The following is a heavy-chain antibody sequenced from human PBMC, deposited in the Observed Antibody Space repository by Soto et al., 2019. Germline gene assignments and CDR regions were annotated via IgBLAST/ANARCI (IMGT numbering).Heavy chain of an antibody. CDR2: IHHSGGT. D-gene: IGHD4-17*01. CDR1: GGSISSSNW. J-gene: IGHJ4*02. Sequence: QVQLQESGPGLVKPSVTLSLTCAVSGGSISSSNWWSWVRQSPGKGLEWIGEIHHSGGTNYNPSLKSQVTMSVDGSKNQFSLRVTSVTAEDTAMYSGVGRGPTVTTPSVAFWGQGTLVTVSS. V-gene: IGHV4-4*02. CDR3: VGRGPTVTTPSVAF.